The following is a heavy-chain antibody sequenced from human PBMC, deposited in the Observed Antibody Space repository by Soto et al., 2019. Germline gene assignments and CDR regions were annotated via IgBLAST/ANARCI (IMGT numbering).Heavy chain of an antibody. D-gene: IGHD4-4*01. V-gene: IGHV3-23*01. CDR3: AKHNYVYYYYMDV. CDR1: GFTFSSYA. J-gene: IGHJ6*03. Sequence: GGSLRLSCAASGFTFSSYAMSWVRQAPGKGLEWVSAISGSGGSTYYPDSGKGRFTISRDKSKNTLYLQMNSLRADDTAVYYCAKHNYVYYYYMDVWGKGTTVTVSS. CDR2: ISGSGGST.